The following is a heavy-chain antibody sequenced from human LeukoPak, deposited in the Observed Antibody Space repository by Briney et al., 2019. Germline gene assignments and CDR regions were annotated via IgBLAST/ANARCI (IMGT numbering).Heavy chain of an antibody. CDR1: GGSISSYY. J-gene: IGHJ3*02. CDR2: IYYSGST. V-gene: IGHV4-59*12. Sequence: SETLSLTCTVSGGSISSYYWSWIRQPPGKGLEWIGYIYYSGSTNYNPSLKSRVTISVDTSKNQFSLKLSSVTAADTAVYYCARDPPHYDSSGYYLSDAFDIWGQGTMVTVSS. D-gene: IGHD3-22*01. CDR3: ARDPPHYDSSGYYLSDAFDI.